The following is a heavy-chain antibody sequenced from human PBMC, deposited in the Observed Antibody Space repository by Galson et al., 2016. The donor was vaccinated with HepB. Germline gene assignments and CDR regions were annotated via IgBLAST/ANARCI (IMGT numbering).Heavy chain of an antibody. V-gene: IGHV3-9*01. CDR3: AKAGPLGGSSWYFLSPKKQYYFDY. J-gene: IGHJ4*02. Sequence: VRQAPGKGLEWVSGISWNSGSIGYADSVKGRFTISRDNAKNSLYLQMNSLRAEDTALYYCAKAGPLGGSSWYFLSPKKQYYFDYWGQGTLVTVSS. CDR2: ISWNSGSI. D-gene: IGHD6-13*01.